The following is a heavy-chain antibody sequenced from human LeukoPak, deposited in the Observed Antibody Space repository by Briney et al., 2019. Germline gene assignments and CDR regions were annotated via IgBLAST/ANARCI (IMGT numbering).Heavy chain of an antibody. CDR1: GGSISSYY. Sequence: SETLSLTCTVSGGSISSYYWSWIRQPAGKGLEWIGRIYTSGSTNYNPSLKSRVTMSVDTSKNQFSLKLSSVTAADTAVYYCARIVINGDYVGGRCYYYYYYGMDVWGQGTTVTVSS. J-gene: IGHJ6*02. D-gene: IGHD3-16*01. CDR3: ARIVINGDYVGGRCYYYYYYGMDV. V-gene: IGHV4-4*07. CDR2: IYTSGST.